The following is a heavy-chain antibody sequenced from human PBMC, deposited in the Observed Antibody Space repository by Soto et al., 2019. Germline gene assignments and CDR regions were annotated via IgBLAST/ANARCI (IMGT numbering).Heavy chain of an antibody. CDR2: INAGNGNT. V-gene: IGHV1-3*01. Sequence: ASVKVSCKASGYTFTSYAMHWVRQAPGQRLEWMGWINAGNGNTKYSQKFQGRVTITRDTSASTAYMELSSLRSEDTAVYYCARAECSSTSCYASNWFDPWGQGTLVTVSS. CDR1: GYTFTSYA. J-gene: IGHJ5*02. CDR3: ARAECSSTSCYASNWFDP. D-gene: IGHD2-2*01.